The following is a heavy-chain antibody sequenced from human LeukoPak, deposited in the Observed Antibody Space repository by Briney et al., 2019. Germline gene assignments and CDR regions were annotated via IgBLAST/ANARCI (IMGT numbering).Heavy chain of an antibody. CDR1: GYTFTSYG. V-gene: IGHV1-18*01. D-gene: IGHD2-21*02. J-gene: IGHJ6*02. Sequence: ASVKVSCKASGYTFTSYGISWVRQAPGQGLEWMRWISGYNGNTNYAQKVQGRVTMTTDTSTSTAYMELRSLRSDDTALYYCAREVTSVGLDVWGQGTTVTVSS. CDR3: AREVTSVGLDV. CDR2: ISGYNGNT.